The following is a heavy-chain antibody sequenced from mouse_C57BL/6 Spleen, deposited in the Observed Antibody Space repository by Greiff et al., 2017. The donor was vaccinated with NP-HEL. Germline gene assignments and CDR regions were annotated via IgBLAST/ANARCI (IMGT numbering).Heavy chain of an antibody. CDR1: GYTFTSYW. J-gene: IGHJ2*01. CDR2: IDPSDSYT. CDR3: ARGITGPPFDY. D-gene: IGHD4-1*01. Sequence: QVQLQQPGAELVRPGTSVKLSCKASGYTFTSYWMHWVKQRPGQGLEWIGVIDPSDSYTNYNQKFKGKATLTVDTSSSTAYMQLSSLTSEDSAVYYCARGITGPPFDYWGQGTTLTVSS. V-gene: IGHV1-59*01.